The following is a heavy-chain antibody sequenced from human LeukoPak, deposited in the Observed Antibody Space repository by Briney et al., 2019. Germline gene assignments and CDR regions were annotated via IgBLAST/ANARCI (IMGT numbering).Heavy chain of an antibody. D-gene: IGHD7-27*01. CDR3: ARDLAWGGY. Sequence: GGSLRLSCVASGFTFSIYTMSWVRQAPGKGLEWVSSITSSSSPMYSADSVKGRLTISRDNAKNSLYLQMNSLRAEDTAVYYCARDLAWGGYWGQGTLVTVSS. CDR2: ITSSSSPM. J-gene: IGHJ4*02. CDR1: GFTFSIYT. V-gene: IGHV3-21*01.